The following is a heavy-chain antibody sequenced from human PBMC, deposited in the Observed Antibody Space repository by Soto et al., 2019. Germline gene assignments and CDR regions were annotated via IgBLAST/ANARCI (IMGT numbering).Heavy chain of an antibody. CDR2: IWYDGSNK. J-gene: IGHJ4*02. CDR3: ARDSHVGSGWQLTADY. D-gene: IGHD6-19*01. CDR1: GFTFSSYG. Sequence: PGGSLRLSCAASGFTFSSYGMHWVRQAPGKGLEWVAVIWYDGSNKYYAESMKGRFTISRDNSKNTLYLQMNSLRAEDTAVYYCARDSHVGSGWQLTADYWGQGTLVTVSS. V-gene: IGHV3-33*01.